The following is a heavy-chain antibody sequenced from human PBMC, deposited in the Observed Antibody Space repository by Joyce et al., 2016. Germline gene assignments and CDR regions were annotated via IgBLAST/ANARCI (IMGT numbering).Heavy chain of an antibody. Sequence: QVQLQESGPGLVKPSQTLSLICTVSGGSINNNNYYWSWIRQPAGKGLEWIGRIHGSGSTTYIPSLKSRVTISIDTPKKQISLKVTSVTAADTAVYYCAREAVYKTYYYGMDVWGQGTTVTVSS. V-gene: IGHV4-61*02. CDR3: AREAVYKTYYYGMDV. D-gene: IGHD1-14*01. CDR1: GGSINNNNYY. CDR2: IHGSGST. J-gene: IGHJ6*02.